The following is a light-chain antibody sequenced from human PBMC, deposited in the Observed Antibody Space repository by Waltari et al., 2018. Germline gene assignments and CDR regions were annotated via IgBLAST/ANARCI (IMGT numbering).Light chain of an antibody. J-gene: IGKJ2*01. CDR2: DAS. V-gene: IGKV3-11*01. CDR3: QQRSNWTPHT. Sequence: EIVLTQSPDTLSLSPGDTATLSCRASQSVGSYLAWYQQQPGQPPRLLIYDASNRATGVPDRFRGSGSGTDFTLTISSLEAEDFAVYFCQQRSNWTPHTFGQGARLDIK. CDR1: QSVGSY.